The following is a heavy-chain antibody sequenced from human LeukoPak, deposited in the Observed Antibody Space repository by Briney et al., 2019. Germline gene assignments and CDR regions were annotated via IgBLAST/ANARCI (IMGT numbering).Heavy chain of an antibody. CDR3: ARRDSHSYDGTPRGTFDF. J-gene: IGHJ3*01. D-gene: IGHD1-1*01. V-gene: IGHV5-51*01. CDR1: GYSFTGSW. CDR2: IYPGDSDT. Sequence: GESLKISCQASGYSFTGSWIAWVRQMPGKGLEWLGTIYPGDSDTRYSPSFLGQVTISADTSTNTAYLQWSSLKASDTAIYYCARRDSHSYDGTPRGTFDFWGQGTMVTVSS.